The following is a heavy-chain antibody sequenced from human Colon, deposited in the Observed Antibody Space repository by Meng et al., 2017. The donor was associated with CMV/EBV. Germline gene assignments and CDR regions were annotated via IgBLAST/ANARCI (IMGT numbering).Heavy chain of an antibody. CDR1: GEFFSGYY. CDR2: INHSGST. D-gene: IGHD6-19*01. V-gene: IGHV4-34*01. J-gene: IGHJ4*02. CDR3: ARTLWSNSGWGFDY. Sequence: QVQLQQGVAGLLKPSETMSRTCDVYGEFFSGYYGSWIRQAPGKGLEWIGEINHSGSTNYNPSLKSRVTISVDTSKNQFSLKLSSVTAADTAVYYCARTLWSNSGWGFDYWGQGTLVTVSS.